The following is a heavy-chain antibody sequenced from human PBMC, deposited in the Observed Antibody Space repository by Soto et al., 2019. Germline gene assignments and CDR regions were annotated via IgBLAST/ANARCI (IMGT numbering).Heavy chain of an antibody. CDR3: ARSLKRADAFDI. Sequence: ASVKVSCKASGYTFTDYYMHWVRQAPGQGLEWMGWINPNSGATNYAQKFQGRVTMTRDTSICTAYMEMSRLRSDDTADTAVYYCARSLKRADAFDIWGQVTMVTVSS. V-gene: IGHV1-2*02. CDR1: GYTFTDYY. J-gene: IGHJ3*02. CDR2: INPNSGAT.